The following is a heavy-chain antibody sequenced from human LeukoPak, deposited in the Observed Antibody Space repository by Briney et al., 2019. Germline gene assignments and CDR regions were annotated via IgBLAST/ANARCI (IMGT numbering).Heavy chain of an antibody. J-gene: IGHJ2*01. Sequence: GGSLRLSCATSGFTFSSFNINWVRQAPGKGLEWVSYISSSSSTIYYADSVKGRFTISRDNAKNSLYLQMNSLRAEDTAVYYCASGSGLYWYFDFWGRGTLVTVSS. D-gene: IGHD2-15*01. V-gene: IGHV3-48*04. CDR3: ASGSGLYWYFDF. CDR1: GFTFSSFN. CDR2: ISSSSSTI.